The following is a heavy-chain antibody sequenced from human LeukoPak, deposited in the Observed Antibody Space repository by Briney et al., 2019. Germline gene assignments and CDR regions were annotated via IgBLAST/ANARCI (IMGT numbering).Heavy chain of an antibody. CDR1: VYTFTSYD. D-gene: IGHD2-2*01. J-gene: IGHJ6*03. CDR3: ARVYVGGYCSSTSCRRGYYYYYMDV. Sequence: ASVTVSCKASVYTFTSYDINWVRQASGQGLEWMGWMNPNSGNTGYAQKFQGRVTMTRNTSISTAYMELSSLRSEDTAVYYCARVYVGGYCSSTSCRRGYYYYYMDVWGKGTTVTVSS. V-gene: IGHV1-8*01. CDR2: MNPNSGNT.